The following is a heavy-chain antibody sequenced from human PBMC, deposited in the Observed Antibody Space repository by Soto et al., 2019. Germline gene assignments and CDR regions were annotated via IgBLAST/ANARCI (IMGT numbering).Heavy chain of an antibody. CDR2: TSYDGSNN. J-gene: IGHJ4*02. CDR1: GFTFRSYV. V-gene: IGHV3-33*05. CDR3: ARWGTRGGLDV. Sequence: QVQLVESGGGVVQPGTSLRLSCVGSGFTFRSYVIHWVRQAPGKGLEWVGLTSYDGSNNFYGDSVKGRFTISRDNSRNTVELQMDSLRLEDTALYYCARWGTRGGLDVWGQGTLVSVSS. D-gene: IGHD3-16*01.